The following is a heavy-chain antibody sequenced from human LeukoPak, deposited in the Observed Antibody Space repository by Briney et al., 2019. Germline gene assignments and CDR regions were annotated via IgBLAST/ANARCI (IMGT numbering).Heavy chain of an antibody. CDR1: GFTFNNHA. CDR3: ARDRGGSSTSYYFDY. CDR2: ISSDGGST. Sequence: GGSLRLSCAASGFTFNNHAMHWVRQAPGKGLEYVSTISSDGGSTYYANSVKGRSTIFRDNSKNTLYLQMGSLRAEDMAVYYCARDRGGSSTSYYFDYWGQGTLVTVSS. D-gene: IGHD1-26*01. V-gene: IGHV3-64*01. J-gene: IGHJ4*02.